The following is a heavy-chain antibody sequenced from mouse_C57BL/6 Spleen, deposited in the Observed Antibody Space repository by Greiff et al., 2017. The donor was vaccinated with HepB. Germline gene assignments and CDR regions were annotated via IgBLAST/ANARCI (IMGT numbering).Heavy chain of an antibody. D-gene: IGHD4-1*01. CDR3: ARPPNWDYYAMDY. CDR2: ISSGSSTI. Sequence: EVQVVESGGGLVKPGGSLKLSCAASGFTFSDYGMHWVRQAPEKGLEWVAYISSGSSTIYYADTVKGRFTISRDNAKNTLFLQMTSLRSEDTAMYYCARPPNWDYYAMDYWGQGTSVTVSS. J-gene: IGHJ4*01. CDR1: GFTFSDYG. V-gene: IGHV5-17*01.